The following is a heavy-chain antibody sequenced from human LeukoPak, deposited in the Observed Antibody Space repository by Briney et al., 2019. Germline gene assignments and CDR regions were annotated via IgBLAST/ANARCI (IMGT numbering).Heavy chain of an antibody. D-gene: IGHD3-22*01. V-gene: IGHV3-30*03. CDR2: ISYDGSNK. Sequence: GGSLRLSCAASGFTFSSYGMHWVRQAPGKGLEWVAVISYDGSNKYYADSVKGRFTISRDNSKNTLYLQMNSLRAEDMAVYYCARADYYDSSGAYDYWGQGTLVTVSS. J-gene: IGHJ4*02. CDR1: GFTFSSYG. CDR3: ARADYYDSSGAYDY.